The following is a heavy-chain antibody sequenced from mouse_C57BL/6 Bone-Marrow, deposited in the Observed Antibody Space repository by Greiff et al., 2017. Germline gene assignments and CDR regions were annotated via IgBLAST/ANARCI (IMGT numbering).Heavy chain of an antibody. V-gene: IGHV1-69*01. CDR2: IDPSDSYT. CDR3: AHYYGSSYGYWYVDV. CDR1: GYTFTSYW. Sequence: QVQLQQPGAELVMPGASVKLSCKASGYTFTSYWMHWVKQRPGQGLEWIGEIDPSDSYTNYNQKFKGESTLTVDKSSSTAYMQLSSLTSEDAAVYYCAHYYGSSYGYWYVDVWGTGTTVTVSS. J-gene: IGHJ1*03. D-gene: IGHD1-1*01.